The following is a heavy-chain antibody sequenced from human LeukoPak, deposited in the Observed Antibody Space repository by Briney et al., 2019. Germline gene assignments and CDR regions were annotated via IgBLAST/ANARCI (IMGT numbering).Heavy chain of an antibody. CDR2: INHSGST. Sequence: PSETLSLTCAVYGGSFSGYYWSWIRQPPGKGLEWIGEINHSGSTNYNPSLKSRVTMSVDTSKNQFSLKLSSVTAADTAVYYCARAPITFRIVGATGAFDIWGQGTMVTVSS. J-gene: IGHJ3*02. D-gene: IGHD1-26*01. CDR3: ARAPITFRIVGATGAFDI. V-gene: IGHV4-34*01. CDR1: GGSFSGYY.